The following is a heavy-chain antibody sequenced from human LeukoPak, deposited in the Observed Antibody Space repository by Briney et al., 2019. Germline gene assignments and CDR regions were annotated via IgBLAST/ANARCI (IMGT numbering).Heavy chain of an antibody. CDR2: IKQDGSEE. CDR3: AKAGKTFDY. V-gene: IGHV3-7*01. Sequence: GGSLRLSCAASGFTFSSYWMSWVRQAPGKGLEWVANIKQDGSEEYYVDSVKGRFTISRDNAKNSLYLQMNSPRAEDTAVYYCAKAGKTFDYWGQGTLATVSS. D-gene: IGHD3-10*01. J-gene: IGHJ4*02. CDR1: GFTFSSYW.